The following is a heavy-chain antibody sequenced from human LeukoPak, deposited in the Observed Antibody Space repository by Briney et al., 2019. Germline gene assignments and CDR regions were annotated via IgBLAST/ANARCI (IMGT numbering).Heavy chain of an antibody. CDR1: GGSISSSSYY. V-gene: IGHV4-39*07. CDR3: ARAPSGIAAAGTIS. J-gene: IGHJ5*02. Sequence: SETLSLTCTVSGGSISSSSYYWGWIRQPPGKGLEWIGSIYYSGSTYYNPSLKSRVTISVDTSKNQFSLKLSSVTAADTAVYYCARAPSGIAAAGTISWGQGTLVTVSS. D-gene: IGHD6-13*01. CDR2: IYYSGST.